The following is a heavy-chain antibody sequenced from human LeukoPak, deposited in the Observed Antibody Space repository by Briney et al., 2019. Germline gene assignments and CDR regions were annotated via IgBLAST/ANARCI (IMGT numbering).Heavy chain of an antibody. V-gene: IGHV4-31*03. CDR1: GGSISSGGYY. CDR2: IYYSGST. J-gene: IGHJ4*02. Sequence: SETLSLTCTVSGGSISSGGYYWRWIRQHPGKGLEWIGYIYYSGSTYYNPSLKSRVTISVGTSKNQFSLKLSSVTAADTAVYYCARVEIGPSGNVIDYWGQGTLVTVSS. CDR3: ARVEIGPSGNVIDY. D-gene: IGHD3/OR15-3a*01.